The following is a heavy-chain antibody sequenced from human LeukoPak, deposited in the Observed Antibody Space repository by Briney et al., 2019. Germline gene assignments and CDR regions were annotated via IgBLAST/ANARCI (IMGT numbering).Heavy chain of an antibody. V-gene: IGHV3-23*01. CDR1: GFTFSSYA. J-gene: IGHJ4*02. CDR2: ISGSGGST. D-gene: IGHD3-22*01. CDR3: AKDLPYDSSGYLGVPRVRTDDY. Sequence: PGGSLTLSCAASGFTFSSYAMSWVRQPPGKGLEWASAISGSGGSTYYADSVKGRFTNSTDNAKNTLYLQMNSLRAEDTAVYYCAKDLPYDSSGYLGVPRVRTDDYWGQGTLVTVSS.